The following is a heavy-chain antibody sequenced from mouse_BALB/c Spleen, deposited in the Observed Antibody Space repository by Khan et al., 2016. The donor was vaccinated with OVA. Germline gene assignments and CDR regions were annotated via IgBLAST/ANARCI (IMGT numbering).Heavy chain of an antibody. J-gene: IGHJ3*01. D-gene: IGHD1-1*01. V-gene: IGHV5-6*01. CDR2: INTGGAYT. CDR3: ARLAYYYNSEGFAY. CDR1: GFTFSTYG. Sequence: EVELVESGGDFVRPGGSLKLSCAASGFTFSTYGMSWVRQTPDKRLEWVATINTGGAYTYYPDSVKGRFTISRDNAKNHLYLQLSSLKSEDTAIYYCARLAYYYNSEGFAYWGQGTLVTVSA.